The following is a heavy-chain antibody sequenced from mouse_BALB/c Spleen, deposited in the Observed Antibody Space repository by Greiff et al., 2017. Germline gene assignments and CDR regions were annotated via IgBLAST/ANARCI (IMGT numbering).Heavy chain of an antibody. Sequence: EVNVVESGGGLVKPGGSLKLSCAASGFTFSDYYMYWVRQTPEKRLEWVATISDGGSYTYYPDSVKGRFTISRDNAKNNLYLQMSSLKSEDTAMYYCARGGGSSWFAYWGQGTLVTVSA. D-gene: IGHD1-2*01. CDR2: ISDGGSYT. V-gene: IGHV5-4*02. CDR3: ARGGGSSWFAY. CDR1: GFTFSDYY. J-gene: IGHJ3*01.